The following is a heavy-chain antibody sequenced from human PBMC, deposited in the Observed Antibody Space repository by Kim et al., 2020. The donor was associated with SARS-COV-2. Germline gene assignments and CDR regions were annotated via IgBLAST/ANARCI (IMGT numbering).Heavy chain of an antibody. V-gene: IGHV1-46*01. Sequence: ASVKVSCKASGYTFTSYYMHWVRQAPGQGLEWMGIINPSGGSTSYAQKFQGRVTMTRDTSTSTVYMELSSLRSEDTAVYYCARAVKEEAATPGYYDSSGTDAFDIWGQGTMVTVSS. CDR1: GYTFTSYY. CDR3: ARAVKEEAATPGYYDSSGTDAFDI. CDR2: INPSGGST. D-gene: IGHD3-22*01. J-gene: IGHJ3*02.